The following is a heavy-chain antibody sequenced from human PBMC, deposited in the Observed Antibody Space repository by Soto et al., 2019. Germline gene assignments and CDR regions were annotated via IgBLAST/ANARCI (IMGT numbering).Heavy chain of an antibody. J-gene: IGHJ4*02. CDR3: ARRYCSSTSCYFDY. Sequence: EVQLVESGGGLVQPGGSLRLSCAGSGFSFSSYDMHRVRQAPGKGLEYVSAISSNGGTTYYANSVKGRFTISRDNSKNTLYLQMGSLRAEDMAVYYCARRYCSSTSCYFDYWGQGTLVTVSS. CDR1: GFSFSSYD. D-gene: IGHD2-2*01. CDR2: ISSNGGTT. V-gene: IGHV3-64*01.